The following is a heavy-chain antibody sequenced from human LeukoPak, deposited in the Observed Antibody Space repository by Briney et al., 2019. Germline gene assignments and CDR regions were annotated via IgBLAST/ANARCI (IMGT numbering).Heavy chain of an antibody. V-gene: IGHV4-59*11. Sequence: SETLSPTCTVSGGSISGHYWTWIRQPPGKELEWIGQIHYSGRPDYNPSLKSRVTISVDTSKNQLSLKVTSVTGADTAVYYCARFGVDYDMDVWGQGTTVTVSS. CDR3: ARFGVDYDMDV. CDR1: GGSISGHY. D-gene: IGHD3-16*01. CDR2: IHYSGRP. J-gene: IGHJ6*02.